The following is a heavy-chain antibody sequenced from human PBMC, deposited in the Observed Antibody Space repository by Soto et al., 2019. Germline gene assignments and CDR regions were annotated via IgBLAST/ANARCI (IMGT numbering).Heavy chain of an antibody. CDR2: ISAYNGNT. D-gene: IGHD4-4*01. Sequence: ASVKVSCKASGYTFTSYGISWARQAPGQGLEWMGWISAYNGNTNYAQKLQGRVTMTTDTSTSTAYMELRSLRSDDTAVYYCARDDYSNNYYYYGMDVWGQGTTVTVSS. CDR1: GYTFTSYG. V-gene: IGHV1-18*01. CDR3: ARDDYSNNYYYYGMDV. J-gene: IGHJ6*02.